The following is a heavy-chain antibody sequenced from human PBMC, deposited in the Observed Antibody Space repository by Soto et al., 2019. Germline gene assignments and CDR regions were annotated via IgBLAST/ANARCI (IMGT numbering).Heavy chain of an antibody. CDR3: ATTYSGYFDN. CDR2: IYHSGNT. V-gene: IGHV4-31*03. J-gene: IGHJ4*02. Sequence: SETLSLTCTVSGDSMSSGAYYWNWVRQLPGKGLEWIAYIYHSGNTYYNPSPKSRITISVDTSRNQFSLKLRSVTAADTAVYYCATTYSGYFDNWGQGALVTVSS. D-gene: IGHD3-22*01. CDR1: GDSMSSGAYY.